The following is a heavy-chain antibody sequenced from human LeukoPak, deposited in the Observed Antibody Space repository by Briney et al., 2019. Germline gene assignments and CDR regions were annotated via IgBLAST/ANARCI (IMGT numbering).Heavy chain of an antibody. CDR2: ISWNSGST. V-gene: IGHV3-9*01. Sequence: GRSLRLSCEASGFTFDDYAMHWVRQAPGKGLEWVSGISWNSGSTGYADSVKGRFTISRDNAKNSLYLQMNSLRAEGTALYYCAKDYRYDSSGSFDYWGQGTLVTVSS. D-gene: IGHD3-22*01. CDR3: AKDYRYDSSGSFDY. J-gene: IGHJ4*02. CDR1: GFTFDDYA.